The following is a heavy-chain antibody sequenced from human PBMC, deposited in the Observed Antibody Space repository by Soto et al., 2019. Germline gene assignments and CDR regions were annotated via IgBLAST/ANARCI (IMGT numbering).Heavy chain of an antibody. CDR3: ARGRGYCTNGVCYSAYYYYYMDV. CDR1: GGSFSGYY. Sequence: PSETLSLTCAVYGGSFSGYYWSWIRQPPGKGLEWIGEINHSGSTNYNPSLKSRVTISVDTSKNQFSLKLSSVTAADTAVYYCARGRGYCTNGVCYSAYYYYYMDVWGKGTTVTVSS. V-gene: IGHV4-34*01. CDR2: INHSGST. D-gene: IGHD2-8*01. J-gene: IGHJ6*03.